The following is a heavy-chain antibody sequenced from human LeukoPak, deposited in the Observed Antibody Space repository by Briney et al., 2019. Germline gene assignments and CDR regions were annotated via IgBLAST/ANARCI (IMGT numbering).Heavy chain of an antibody. V-gene: IGHV4-39*01. D-gene: IGHD4-17*01. CDR2: IYYSGST. CDR1: GGSISSSSYY. Sequence: PSETLSLTCTVSGGSISSSSYYWGWIRQPPRKGLEWIGRIYYSGSTYYNPSLKSRVTISVDTSKTQFALKLSSVTAADTAVYYCARQAMTTVTTGYYYGMDVWGQGTTVTVSS. CDR3: ARQAMTTVTTGYYYGMDV. J-gene: IGHJ6*02.